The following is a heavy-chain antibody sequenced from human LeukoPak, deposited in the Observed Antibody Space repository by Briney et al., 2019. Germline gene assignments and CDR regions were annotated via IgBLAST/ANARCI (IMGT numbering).Heavy chain of an antibody. CDR1: GFTFSSYA. Sequence: GGSLRLSCAASGFTFSSYAMSWVRQAPGKGLEWVSAISGGGGSTFYADSVKGRFTISRDNSKKTLYLQMNSLRAEDTAVYYCAKDGAATPEIIWFDPWGEGTLVTVSS. D-gene: IGHD2-15*01. V-gene: IGHV3-23*01. CDR2: ISGGGGST. CDR3: AKDGAATPEIIWFDP. J-gene: IGHJ5*02.